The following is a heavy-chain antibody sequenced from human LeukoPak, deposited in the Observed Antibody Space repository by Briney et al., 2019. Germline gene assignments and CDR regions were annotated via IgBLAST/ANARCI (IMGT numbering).Heavy chain of an antibody. CDR3: ARTHYGDYGYNWFDP. D-gene: IGHD4-17*01. CDR2: IYYSGST. Sequence: SETLSLTCTVSGGSISSSSYYWGWIRQPPGKGLEWIGSIYYSGSTNYNPSLKSRVTISVDTSKNQFSLKLSSVTAADTAVYYCARTHYGDYGYNWFDPWGQGTLVTVSS. CDR1: GGSISSSSYY. V-gene: IGHV4-39*07. J-gene: IGHJ5*02.